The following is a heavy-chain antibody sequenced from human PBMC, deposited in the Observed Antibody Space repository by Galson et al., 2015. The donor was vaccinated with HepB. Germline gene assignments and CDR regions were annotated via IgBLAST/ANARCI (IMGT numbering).Heavy chain of an antibody. CDR1: GYTFTNYY. D-gene: IGHD1-26*01. V-gene: IGHV1-46*01. J-gene: IGHJ6*03. CDR2: INPSGGST. CDR3: ARGATSGNYIGIDYDYYDDMDV. Sequence: SVKVSCKASGYTFTNYYMHWVRQAPGQGLEWMAIINPSGGSTSYAQKFQGRVTMTRDTSTSTVYMELSSLRSEDTAVYYCARGATSGNYIGIDYDYYDDMDVWGKGTTVTVSS.